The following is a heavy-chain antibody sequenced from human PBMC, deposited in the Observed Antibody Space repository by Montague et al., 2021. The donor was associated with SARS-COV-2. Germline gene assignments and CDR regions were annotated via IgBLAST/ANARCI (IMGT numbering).Heavy chain of an antibody. V-gene: IGHV3-30-3*01. CDR1: GFTFSSYA. J-gene: IGHJ4*02. Sequence: SLRLSCAVSGFTFSSYAMHWVRQAPGKGLEWVAVISHDGSNKYYADSVKGRFTISRDNSKNTLYLQMNSLRAEDTAVYYCVRDGQQLLDYWGQGTLVTVSS. CDR2: ISHDGSNK. D-gene: IGHD6-13*01. CDR3: VRDGQQLLDY.